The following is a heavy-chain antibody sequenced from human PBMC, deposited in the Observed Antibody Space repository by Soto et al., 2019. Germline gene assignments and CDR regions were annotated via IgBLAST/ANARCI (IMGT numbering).Heavy chain of an antibody. J-gene: IGHJ4*02. CDR3: AKGSIEYSASVEN. V-gene: IGHV3-23*01. CDR1: GFSFSSYA. Sequence: EVQLLESGGGLVQPGGSLRLFCASYGFSFSSYAMVWFRQAPGKWLEWVSVISARGGSLYLADSVKGRFTISRDNSKNVLSLEMNSRRAEDTATSVCAKGSIEYSASVENWGQGTLVVVSS. CDR2: ISARGGSL. D-gene: IGHD5-12*01.